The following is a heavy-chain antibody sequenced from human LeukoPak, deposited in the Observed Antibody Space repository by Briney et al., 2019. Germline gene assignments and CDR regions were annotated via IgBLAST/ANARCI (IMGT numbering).Heavy chain of an antibody. CDR3: ARVKDIVVVVAASDY. V-gene: IGHV3-21*01. CDR1: GFTISSYW. J-gene: IGHJ4*02. Sequence: GGSLRLSCAASGFTISSYWMTWVRQAPGKGLEWVSSISSSSSYIYYADSVKGRFTISRDNAKNSLYLQMNSLRAEDAAVYYCARVKDIVVVVAASDYWGQGTLVTVSS. D-gene: IGHD2-15*01. CDR2: ISSSSSYI.